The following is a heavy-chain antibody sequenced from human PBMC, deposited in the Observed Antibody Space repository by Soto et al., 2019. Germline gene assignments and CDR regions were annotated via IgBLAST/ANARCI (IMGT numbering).Heavy chain of an antibody. J-gene: IGHJ4*02. Sequence: QVKLVESGGGVVQPGTSLRLSCAASGFTCGSYAIHWVRQAPGEGLEWVAFISYDGSRKYYTDSVKGRFTISRDNSKNTLSLQMNSLRPEDTAVYYCARDRSGAYSRDYWGQGTLVTVSS. CDR1: GFTCGSYA. CDR3: ARDRSGAYSRDY. CDR2: ISYDGSRK. V-gene: IGHV3-30-3*01. D-gene: IGHD1-26*01.